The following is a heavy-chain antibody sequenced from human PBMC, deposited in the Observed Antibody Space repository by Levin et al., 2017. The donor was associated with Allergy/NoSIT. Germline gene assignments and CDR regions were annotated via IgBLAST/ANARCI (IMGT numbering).Heavy chain of an antibody. CDR2: IYSGGST. D-gene: IGHD3/OR15-3a*01. CDR3: ARGGLAIDAFDI. J-gene: IGHJ3*02. Sequence: GESLKISCAASGFTVSSHYMSWVRQAPGKGLEWVSVIYSGGSTYYADSVKGRFTISRDNSKNTLYLQMNSLRAEDTAVYYCARGGLAIDAFDIWGQGTMVTVSS. CDR1: GFTVSSHY. V-gene: IGHV3-66*01.